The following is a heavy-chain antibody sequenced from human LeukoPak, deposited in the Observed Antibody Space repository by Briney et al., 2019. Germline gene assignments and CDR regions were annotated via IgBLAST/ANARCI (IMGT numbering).Heavy chain of an antibody. CDR1: GGSINGGRYY. CDR2: IFTTGST. J-gene: IGHJ2*01. Sequence: PSQTLSLTCSVSGGSINGGRYYWSWIRQPAGKPLEWIGHIFTTGSTSYNPSLRTRVTISEDSSKYQFSLNLKSVTAADTAVYYCARDRNWGRGYFDLWGRGTLVIVSS. V-gene: IGHV4-61*09. D-gene: IGHD3-16*01. CDR3: ARDRNWGRGYFDL.